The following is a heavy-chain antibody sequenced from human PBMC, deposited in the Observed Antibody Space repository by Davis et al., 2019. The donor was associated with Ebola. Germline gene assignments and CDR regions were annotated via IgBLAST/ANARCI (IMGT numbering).Heavy chain of an antibody. CDR1: GFTVRNNH. V-gene: IGHV3-66*01. CDR3: ARDQGRWELLGGFDY. CDR2: LYRGGPT. D-gene: IGHD1-26*01. Sequence: GGSLRLSCAASGFTVRNNHISWVRQAPGKGLEWVSVLYRGGPTHYADSVQDRFTISRDDSKNTLSLQMNSLRAEDTAVYYCARDQGRWELLGGFDYWGQGTLVTVSS. J-gene: IGHJ4*02.